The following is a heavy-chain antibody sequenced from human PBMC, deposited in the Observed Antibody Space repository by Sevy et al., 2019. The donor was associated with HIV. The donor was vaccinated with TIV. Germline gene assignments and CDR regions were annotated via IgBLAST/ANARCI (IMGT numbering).Heavy chain of an antibody. D-gene: IGHD3-3*01. J-gene: IGHJ5*02. CDR1: GFSFSEYW. CDR3: ATHNSWKMEP. Sequence: GGSLRLSCAASGFSFSEYWMSWVRQAPGKGPEWVANIKPDGTATNYLDSVKGRFTISRDNAKNSLYLHMNSLRAEDTAVCYCATHNSWKMEPWGQGTLVTVSS. CDR2: IKPDGTAT. V-gene: IGHV3-7*01.